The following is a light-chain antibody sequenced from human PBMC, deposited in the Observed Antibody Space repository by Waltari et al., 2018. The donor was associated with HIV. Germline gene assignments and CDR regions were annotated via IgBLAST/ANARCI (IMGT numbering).Light chain of an antibody. CDR3: SSYTSSSTWV. V-gene: IGLV2-14*03. CDR2: DVS. J-gene: IGLJ3*02. Sequence: QSALTQPASVSGSPGPSITFSCTGTSSDVGGYYYVDCYQQHPSTAPKLMIYDVSNRPSGVSNRFSGSKSGNTASLTISGLQAEDEADYYCSSYTSSSTWVFGGGTKLTVL. CDR1: SSDVGGYYY.